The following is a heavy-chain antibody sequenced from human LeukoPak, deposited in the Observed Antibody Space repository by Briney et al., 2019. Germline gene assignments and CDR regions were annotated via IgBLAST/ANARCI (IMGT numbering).Heavy chain of an antibody. CDR3: GGGGGFDI. CDR2: IYYSGST. D-gene: IGHD3-16*01. CDR1: GGSISSSSYY. J-gene: IGHJ3*02. Sequence: SETLSLTCTVSGGSISSSSYYWGWIRQPPGKGLEWIGSIYYSGSTYYNPSLKSRVTISVVTSKNQFSLKLSSVTAADTAVYYWGGGGGFDIWGQGTMVTVSS. V-gene: IGHV4-39*01.